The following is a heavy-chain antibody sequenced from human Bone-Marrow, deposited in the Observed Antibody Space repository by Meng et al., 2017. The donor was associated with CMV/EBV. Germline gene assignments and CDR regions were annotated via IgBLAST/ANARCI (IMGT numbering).Heavy chain of an antibody. CDR2: IIPIFGTA. V-gene: IGHV1-69*05. D-gene: IGHD2-2*01. CDR1: GGTFSSYA. J-gene: IGHJ6*01. CDR3: AIPGYCSSTSCSIYYYYYGMDV. Sequence: SVKVSCKASGGTFSSYAISWVRQAPGQGLEWMGGIIPIFGTANYAQKFQGRVTITTDESTSTAYMELSSLRSEDTAVYYCAIPGYCSSTSCSIYYYYYGMDVWGQGTTVT.